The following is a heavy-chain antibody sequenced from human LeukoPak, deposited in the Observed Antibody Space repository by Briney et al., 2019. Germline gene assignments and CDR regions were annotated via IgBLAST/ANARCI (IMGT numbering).Heavy chain of an antibody. CDR3: ARDAYYDFWSCYFRGNWFGP. CDR1: GYTFTSYY. J-gene: IGHJ5*02. V-gene: IGHV1-46*01. D-gene: IGHD3-3*01. CDR2: INPSGGST. Sequence: ASVKVSCKASGYTFTSYYMHWVRQAPGQGLEWMGIINPSGGSTSYAQKFQGRVTMTRDTSTSTVYMELSSLRSEDTAVYYCARDAYYDFWSCYFRGNWFGPWGQGTLVTVSS.